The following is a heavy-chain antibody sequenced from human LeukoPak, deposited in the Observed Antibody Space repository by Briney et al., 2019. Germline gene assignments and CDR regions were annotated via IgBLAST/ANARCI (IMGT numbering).Heavy chain of an antibody. CDR3: ARSSAYYNEADI. J-gene: IGHJ3*02. CDR1: GYSFTSYY. CDR2: INPSGGST. V-gene: IGHV1-46*01. D-gene: IGHD1-26*01. Sequence: ASVKVSCKTSGYSFTSYYIHWVRQAPGQGLEWMGIINPSGGSTTYAQKFQGRLTMASDASTSTVYMELSSLRSEDTAMYYCARSSAYYNEADIWGQGTMVTVSS.